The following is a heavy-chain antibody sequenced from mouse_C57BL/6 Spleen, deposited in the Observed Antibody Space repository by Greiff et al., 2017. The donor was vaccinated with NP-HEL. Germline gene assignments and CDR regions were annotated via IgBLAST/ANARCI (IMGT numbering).Heavy chain of an antibody. CDR2: IDPETGGT. CDR1: GYTFTDYE. V-gene: IGHV1-15*01. Sequence: QVQLQQSGAELVRPGASVTLSCKASGYTFTDYEMHWVKQTPVHGLEWIGAIDPETGGTAYNQKFKGKAILTADKSSSTAYMELRSLTSEDSAVYYGPSAGGRCYGGSLYYAMDYWGQGTSVTVSS. CDR3: PSAGGRCYGGSLYYAMDY. J-gene: IGHJ4*01. D-gene: IGHD1-1*01.